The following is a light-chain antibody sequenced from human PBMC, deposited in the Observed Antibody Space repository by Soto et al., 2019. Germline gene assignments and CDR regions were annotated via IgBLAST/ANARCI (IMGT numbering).Light chain of an antibody. CDR3: QPSYGTPT. CDR1: QSISTY. CDR2: GAS. V-gene: IGKV1-39*01. J-gene: IGKJ4*01. Sequence: DIQMTQSPSSLSASVGDRVTITCRSSQSISTYLNWYEQKPGKAPKPLIYGASSLHSGVPSRFSGSGSGTDFTLTISSLQHEDFGTYYCQPSYGTPTFGGGTKVEIK.